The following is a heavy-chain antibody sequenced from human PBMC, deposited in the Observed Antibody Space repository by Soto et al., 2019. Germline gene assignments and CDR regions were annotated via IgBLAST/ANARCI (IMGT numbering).Heavy chain of an antibody. V-gene: IGHV4-59*01. J-gene: IGHJ4*02. Sequence: ASETLSLTCTVSGGSISSYYWSWIRQPPGKGLEWIGYIYYSGSTNYNPSLKSRVTISVDTSKNQFPLKLSSVTAADTAVYYCARAGGDYYDSSGRLDYWGQGTLVTVSS. CDR2: IYYSGST. CDR3: ARAGGDYYDSSGRLDY. D-gene: IGHD3-22*01. CDR1: GGSISSYY.